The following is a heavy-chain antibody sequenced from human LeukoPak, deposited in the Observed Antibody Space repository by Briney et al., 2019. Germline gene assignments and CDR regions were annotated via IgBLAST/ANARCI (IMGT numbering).Heavy chain of an antibody. J-gene: IGHJ4*02. V-gene: IGHV4-34*01. Sequence: SETLSLTCAVYGGSFSGYYWSWIRQPPGKGLEWIGEINHSGSTNYNPSLKSRVTISVDTSKNQFSLKLSSVTAADTAVYYCARGRGSGWYDWSIYFDYWGQGTLVTVSS. CDR3: ARGRGSGWYDWSIYFDY. CDR2: INHSGST. CDR1: GGSFSGYY. D-gene: IGHD6-19*01.